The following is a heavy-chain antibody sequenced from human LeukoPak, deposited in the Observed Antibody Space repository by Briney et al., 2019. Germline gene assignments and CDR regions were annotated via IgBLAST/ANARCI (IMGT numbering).Heavy chain of an antibody. J-gene: IGHJ4*02. D-gene: IGHD3-22*01. CDR1: GFTFSSYA. V-gene: IGHV3-23*01. CDR2: ISGSGGST. Sequence: GGSLRLSCAASGFTFSSYAMSWVRQAPGKGLEGVSAISGSGGSTYYADSVKGRFTISRDNSKNTLYLQMNSLRAEDTAVYYCAKTTATSTMIPAPYFDYWGQGTLVTVSS. CDR3: AKTTATSTMIPAPYFDY.